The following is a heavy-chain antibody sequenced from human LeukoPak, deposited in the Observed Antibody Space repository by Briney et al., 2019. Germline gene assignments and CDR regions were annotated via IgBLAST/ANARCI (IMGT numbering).Heavy chain of an antibody. CDR2: INPNSGGT. V-gene: IGHV1-2*06. D-gene: IGHD3-3*01. CDR3: ARDHPYDFWSGYHYNWFDP. CDR1: GYTFTGYY. J-gene: IGHJ5*02. Sequence: GASVKVSCKASGYTFTGYYMHWVRQAPGQGLEWMGRINPNSGGTNYAQKFQGGVTMTRDTSISTAYMELSRLRSDDTAVYYCARDHPYDFWSGYHYNWFDPWGQGTLVTVSS.